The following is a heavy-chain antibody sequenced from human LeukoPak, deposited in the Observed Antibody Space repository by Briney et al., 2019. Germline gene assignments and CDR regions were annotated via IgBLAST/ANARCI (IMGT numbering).Heavy chain of an antibody. D-gene: IGHD6-19*01. CDR3: AKVGGGVAGHFDY. CDR2: ISYDGSNK. CDR1: GFTFSSYG. Sequence: GGSLRLSCAASGFTFSSYGMHWVRQAPGKGLEWVAVISYDGSNKYYADSVKGRFTISRDNSKNTLYLQVNSLRAEDTAVYYCAKVGGGVAGHFDYWGQGTLVTVSS. V-gene: IGHV3-30*18. J-gene: IGHJ4*02.